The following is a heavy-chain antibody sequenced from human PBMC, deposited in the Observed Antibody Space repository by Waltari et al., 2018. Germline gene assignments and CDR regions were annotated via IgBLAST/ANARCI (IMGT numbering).Heavy chain of an antibody. Sequence: EVQLVQSGAEVKKPGESLRISCKGSGYSFTTYWVAWVRQMPGKGLEWMGIIYPSDSDTRYSPSFQGQVTSSADKSIDTAYLQWSSLKASDTAMYYCARLSSSSYNYWGQGTLVTVSS. D-gene: IGHD6-6*01. V-gene: IGHV5-51*01. CDR3: ARLSSSSYNY. CDR2: IYPSDSDT. J-gene: IGHJ4*02. CDR1: GYSFTTYW.